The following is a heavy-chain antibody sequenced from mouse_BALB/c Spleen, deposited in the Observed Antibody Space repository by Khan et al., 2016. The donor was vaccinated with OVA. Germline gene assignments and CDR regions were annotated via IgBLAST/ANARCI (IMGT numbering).Heavy chain of an antibody. V-gene: IGHV5-6-5*01. Sequence: EVKLVESGGGLVKPGGSLKLSCAASGFTFSNYAMSWVRQSPEKRLEWVASISSGDSTYYLDSVKGRFTISRDNARNILYLQMTSLRSEDTAIYYCARDYWFAYWGQGTLVTVSA. J-gene: IGHJ3*01. CDR2: ISSGDST. CDR3: ARDYWFAY. CDR1: GFTFSNYA.